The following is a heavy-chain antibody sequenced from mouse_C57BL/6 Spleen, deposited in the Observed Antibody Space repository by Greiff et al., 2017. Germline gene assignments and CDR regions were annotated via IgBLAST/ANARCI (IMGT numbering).Heavy chain of an antibody. Sequence: QVQLKESGPGLVQPSQSLSITCTVSGFSLTSYGVHWVRQSPGKGLEWLGVIWSGGSTDYNAAFISRLSISKDNSKSQVFFKMNSLQADDTAIYYCARKFPDSNYNYAMDYWGQGTSVTVSS. CDR3: ARKFPDSNYNYAMDY. V-gene: IGHV2-2*01. CDR2: IWSGGST. J-gene: IGHJ4*01. CDR1: GFSLTSYG. D-gene: IGHD2-5*01.